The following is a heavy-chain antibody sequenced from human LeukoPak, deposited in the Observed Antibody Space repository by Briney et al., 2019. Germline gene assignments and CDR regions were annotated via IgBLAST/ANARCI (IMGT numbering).Heavy chain of an antibody. CDR3: AAVFFSSTVPYFDH. Sequence: SVKVSRKASGFTFSSSAIQWVRRVRGQRLEWIGWIVVGSGNANYAQKFQDRVTITKDMSTMTAYMELSSLRSEDTALYYCAAVFFSSTVPYFDHWAQGTLVTVSS. CDR1: GFTFSSSA. J-gene: IGHJ4*02. CDR2: IVVGSGNA. V-gene: IGHV1-58*02. D-gene: IGHD2-2*01.